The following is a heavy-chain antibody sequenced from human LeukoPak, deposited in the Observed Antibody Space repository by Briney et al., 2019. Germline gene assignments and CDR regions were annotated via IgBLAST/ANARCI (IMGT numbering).Heavy chain of an antibody. Sequence: KPGGSLRLSCAASGFTFSSYSMNWVRQAPGKGLEWVSSISSSSSYIYYADSVKGRFTISRDNAKNSLYLQMNSLRAEDTAVYYCARDDVGYCSSTSCPPGYWGQGTLVTVSS. CDR1: GFTFSSYS. CDR3: ARDDVGYCSSTSCPPGY. V-gene: IGHV3-21*01. CDR2: ISSSSSYI. D-gene: IGHD2-2*01. J-gene: IGHJ4*02.